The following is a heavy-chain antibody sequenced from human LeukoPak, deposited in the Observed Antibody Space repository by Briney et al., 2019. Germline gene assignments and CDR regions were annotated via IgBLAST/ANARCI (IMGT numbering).Heavy chain of an antibody. CDR2: IKQDGSEK. J-gene: IGHJ4*02. CDR1: GFTFSSYW. Sequence: GGSLRLSCAASGFTFSSYWMSWVRQAPGKGLEWVANIKQDGSEKYYVDSVKGRFSISRDNAKNSLYLQMNSLRAEDTAVYYCARWLRGGSIDYWGQGTLVTVSS. D-gene: IGHD5-12*01. V-gene: IGHV3-7*01. CDR3: ARWLRGGSIDY.